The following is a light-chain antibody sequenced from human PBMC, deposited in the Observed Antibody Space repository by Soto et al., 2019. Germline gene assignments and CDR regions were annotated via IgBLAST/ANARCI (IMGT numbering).Light chain of an antibody. CDR3: HSYDSSLSGVV. CDR2: RNT. CDR1: SSNIGAGYD. Sequence: QLVLTQPPSVSGAPGQGVTISCTGSSSNIGAGYDVHWYRQLPGTAPRLLIYRNTNRPSGVPDRFFGSKSGTSASLAITWLQAEDEADYYCHSYDSSLSGVVFGGGTKLTVL. J-gene: IGLJ2*01. V-gene: IGLV1-40*01.